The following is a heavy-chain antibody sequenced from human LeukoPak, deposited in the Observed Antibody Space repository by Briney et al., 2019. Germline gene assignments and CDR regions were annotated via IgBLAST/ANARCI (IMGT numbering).Heavy chain of an antibody. Sequence: SVKVSCKASGDTFTSYDINWVRQAPGQGLEWMGGIIPIFNTTKYAQKCPARVTVTADESTAPAYMRLSRPRSEDTAVYYCARLGGGDGGFDDYWGQGTLVTVSS. CDR1: GDTFTSYD. CDR2: IIPIFNTT. J-gene: IGHJ4*02. V-gene: IGHV1-69*13. D-gene: IGHD2-21*01. CDR3: ARLGGGDGGFDDY.